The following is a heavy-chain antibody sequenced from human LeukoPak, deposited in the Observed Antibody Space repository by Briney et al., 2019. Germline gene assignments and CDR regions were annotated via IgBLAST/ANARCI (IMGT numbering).Heavy chain of an antibody. J-gene: IGHJ4*02. CDR1: GYTFTGYY. Sequence: ASVKVSCKASGYTFTGYYMHWVRQAPGQGLEWMGWINPNSGGTNYAQKFQGWVTITRDTSISTAYMELSRLRSDDTAVYYCARGLSPSVLFFDYWGQGTLVTVSS. CDR3: ARGLSPSVLFFDY. CDR2: INPNSGGT. V-gene: IGHV1-2*04.